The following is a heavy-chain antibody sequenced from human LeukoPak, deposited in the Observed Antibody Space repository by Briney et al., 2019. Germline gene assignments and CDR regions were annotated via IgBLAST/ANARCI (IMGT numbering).Heavy chain of an antibody. D-gene: IGHD6-19*01. CDR3: ARVSVVAGIGQDVGYMDV. CDR1: GFTFGSSW. V-gene: IGHV3-20*04. Sequence: GGSLRLSCAASGFTFGSSWMSWLRQAPGKGLEWVSGISWNSGSIGYADSVKGRFTISRDNAKNSLYLQMNSLRAEDTALYYCARVSVVAGIGQDVGYMDVWGKGTTVTVSS. CDR2: ISWNSGSI. J-gene: IGHJ6*03.